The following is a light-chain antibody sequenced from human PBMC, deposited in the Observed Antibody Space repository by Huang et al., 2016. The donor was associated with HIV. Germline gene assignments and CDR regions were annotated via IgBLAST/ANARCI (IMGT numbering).Light chain of an antibody. V-gene: IGKV1-9*01. Sequence: IQLTQSPSSLSASVGDRVTITCRARQGISNHLAWYQQKPGKAPKRLIYGASTLQSGVPSRFSGSGSGTDFTLTISGLQPEDFATYYCQQLNGYITFGPGTKVDIK. CDR3: QQLNGYIT. J-gene: IGKJ3*01. CDR1: QGISNH. CDR2: GAS.